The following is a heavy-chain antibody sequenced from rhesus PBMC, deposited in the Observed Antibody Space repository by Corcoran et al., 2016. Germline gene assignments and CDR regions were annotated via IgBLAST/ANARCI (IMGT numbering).Heavy chain of an antibody. CDR2: IYGSGSST. CDR1: GGSISSSY. V-gene: IGHV4-169*02. CDR3: AREIGVLVVVAIDF. Sequence: QLQLQESGPGLVKPSETLSVTCAVSGGSISSSYWSWIRQAPGKGLEWIGYIYGSGSSTNYNPSLKSRVTISTDTSNNQFSLKLSSVTAADTAVYYCAREIGVLVVVAIDFWGQGLRVTVSS. J-gene: IGHJ3*01. D-gene: IGHD2-21*01.